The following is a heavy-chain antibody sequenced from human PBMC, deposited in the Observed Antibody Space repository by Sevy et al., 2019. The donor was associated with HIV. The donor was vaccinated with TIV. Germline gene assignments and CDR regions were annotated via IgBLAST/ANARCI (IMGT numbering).Heavy chain of an antibody. CDR3: ARGNIVGATMGGMDV. V-gene: IGHV3-30-3*01. J-gene: IGHJ6*02. CDR2: ISYDGSNK. Sequence: GGSLRLSCAASGFTFSSYAMHWVRQAPGKGLEWVAVISYDGSNKYYADSVKGRFTISRDNSKNTLYLQMNSLRAEDTAVDYCARGNIVGATMGGMDVWSQGTTVTVSS. D-gene: IGHD1-26*01. CDR1: GFTFSSYA.